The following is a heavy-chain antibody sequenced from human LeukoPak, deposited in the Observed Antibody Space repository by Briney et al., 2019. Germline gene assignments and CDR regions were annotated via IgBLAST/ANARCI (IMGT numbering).Heavy chain of an antibody. CDR2: INPNSGGT. V-gene: IGHV1-2*02. J-gene: IGHJ4*02. D-gene: IGHD6-19*01. CDR3: ARDRFVAGSSRYFDY. CDR1: GYTFTGYY. Sequence: GASVKVSCKASGYTFTGYYMHWVRQAPGQGLEWMGWINPNSGGTNYAQKFQGRVTMTRDTSISTAYMELSRLRSDDTAVYYCARDRFVAGSSRYFDYWGQGTLVTVPS.